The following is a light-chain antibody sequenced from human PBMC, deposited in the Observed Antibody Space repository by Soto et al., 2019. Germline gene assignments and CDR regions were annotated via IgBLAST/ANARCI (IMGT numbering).Light chain of an antibody. CDR2: AAS. Sequence: DIQMTQSPSSLSASVGDRVTITCRATQDISNYLAWYQQKPGKVPNLLIYAASTLQSGVPSRFSGSGSGTDFTLTISSLQPEDVATYYYQKYNSAPPCTFGQGTNVEI. V-gene: IGKV1-27*01. CDR3: QKYNSAPPCT. CDR1: QDISNY. J-gene: IGKJ1*01.